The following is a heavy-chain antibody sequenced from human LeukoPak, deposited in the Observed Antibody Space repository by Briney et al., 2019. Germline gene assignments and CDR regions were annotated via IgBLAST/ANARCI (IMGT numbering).Heavy chain of an antibody. Sequence: ASVKVSCKASGYTFTGYYMHWVRQAPGQGLEWMGWINPNSGGTNYAQKFQGRVTMTRDTSISTAYMELSRLRSDDTAVYYCAIERGYTYYFDYWGQGTLVTVSS. D-gene: IGHD5-18*01. CDR3: AIERGYTYYFDY. CDR1: GYTFTGYY. J-gene: IGHJ4*02. V-gene: IGHV1-2*02. CDR2: INPNSGGT.